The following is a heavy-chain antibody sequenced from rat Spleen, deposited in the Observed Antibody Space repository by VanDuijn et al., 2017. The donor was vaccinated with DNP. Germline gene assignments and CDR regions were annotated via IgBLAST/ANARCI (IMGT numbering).Heavy chain of an antibody. V-gene: IGHV5-20*01. CDR3: VRWNSGHFDY. J-gene: IGHJ2*01. CDR2: ISYDGGTT. D-gene: IGHD4-3*01. CDR1: GFPFSDYY. Sequence: EVQLVESGGGLVQPGRSLKLSCAASGFPFSDYYMAWVRQAPTKGLEWVASISYDGGTTYYRDSVTGRFTISRDNAKSSLNLQMDSLRSEDTATYYCVRWNSGHFDYWGQGVMVTVSS.